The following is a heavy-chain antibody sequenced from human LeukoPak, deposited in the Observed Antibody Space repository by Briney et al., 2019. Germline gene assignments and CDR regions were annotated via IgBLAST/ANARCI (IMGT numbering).Heavy chain of an antibody. CDR3: AKGTDGAGSYRPFDY. V-gene: IGHV3-23*01. CDR1: GFTLSSST. Sequence: AGGSLRLSCAASGFTLSSSTMSWLRQAPGKGLEWVSAINSGGGTTSAESVKGRFTISRDDSENTLYLQMNSLRAEDTAVYYCAKGTDGAGSYRPFDYWGQGTLVTVSS. J-gene: IGHJ4*02. CDR2: INSGGGTT. D-gene: IGHD3-10*01.